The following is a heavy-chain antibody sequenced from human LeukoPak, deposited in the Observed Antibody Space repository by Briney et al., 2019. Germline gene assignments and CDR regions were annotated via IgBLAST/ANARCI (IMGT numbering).Heavy chain of an antibody. CDR1: GFTFSSYA. Sequence: GGSLRLSCAASGFTFSSYAMHWVRQAPGKGLEWVAVISYDGSNKYYADSVKGRFTIYRDNSKNTLYLQMNSLRAEDTAVYYCARDLSIAAAGTTFDYWGQGTLVTVSS. J-gene: IGHJ4*02. CDR3: ARDLSIAAAGTTFDY. CDR2: ISYDGSNK. D-gene: IGHD6-13*01. V-gene: IGHV3-30*04.